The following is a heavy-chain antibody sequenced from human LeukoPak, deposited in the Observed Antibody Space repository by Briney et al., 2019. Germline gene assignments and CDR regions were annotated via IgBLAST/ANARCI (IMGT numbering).Heavy chain of an antibody. CDR3: ARDTRGESDY. J-gene: IGHJ4*02. CDR2: ISSSSDTI. CDR1: GFTFSSYG. D-gene: IGHD2-2*01. V-gene: IGHV3-48*04. Sequence: GGSLRLSCAASGFTFSSYGMHWVRQAPGKGLEWVSYISSSSDTIYYADSVKGRFTISRDNAKNSLYLQMNSLRAEDTAVYYCARDTRGESDYWGQGTLVTVSS.